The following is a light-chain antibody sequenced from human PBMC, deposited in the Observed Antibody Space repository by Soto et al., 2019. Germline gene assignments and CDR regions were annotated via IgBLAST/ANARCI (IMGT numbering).Light chain of an antibody. Sequence: EIVLTQTPGTLSLSPGERATLSCRASQSVSSSYLAWYQQKPGQAPRLLIYGASSRATGIPDRFSCSGSGTDFTLTISRLEPEDFAVYYCQQYGSSRTFGQGTKVDIK. V-gene: IGKV3-20*01. CDR2: GAS. CDR3: QQYGSSRT. J-gene: IGKJ1*01. CDR1: QSVSSSY.